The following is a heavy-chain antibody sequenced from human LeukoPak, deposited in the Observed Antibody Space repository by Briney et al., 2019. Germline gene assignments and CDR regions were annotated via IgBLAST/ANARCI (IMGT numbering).Heavy chain of an antibody. CDR3: AKAQRYTKYFDY. J-gene: IGHJ4*02. D-gene: IGHD1-1*01. CDR1: GFIFSNYA. Sequence: GGSLRLSCAGSGFIFSNYAMSWVRQAPGQGLEWVSTISNSGDATFYADAVKGRFNITRDNSKNTLYLKIYSLRAEDTAIYYCAKAQRYTKYFDYWGEGTIITVSS. V-gene: IGHV3-23*01. CDR2: ISNSGDAT.